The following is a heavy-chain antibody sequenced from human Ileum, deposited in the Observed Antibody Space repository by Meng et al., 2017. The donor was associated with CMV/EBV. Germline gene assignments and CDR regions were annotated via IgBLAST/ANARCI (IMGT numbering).Heavy chain of an antibody. CDR2: MYIGGRT. J-gene: IGHJ4*02. Sequence: LSCAASGFTVSSNYMSWVRQDPGKGLQWVSIMYIGGRTYYADSVKGRFTISRDNSKNTLYLQMNSLRAEDTAVYYCARALDGDDFDYWGQGTLVTVSS. V-gene: IGHV3-66*02. CDR3: ARALDGDDFDY. D-gene: IGHD4-17*01. CDR1: GFTVSSNY.